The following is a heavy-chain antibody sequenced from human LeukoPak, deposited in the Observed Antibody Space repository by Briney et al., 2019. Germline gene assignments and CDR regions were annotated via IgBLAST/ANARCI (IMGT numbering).Heavy chain of an antibody. CDR1: GFTFSSYW. CDR3: ARDRAVTRFDP. Sequence: PGESLRLSCAASGFTFSSYWMSWVRQAPGKGLEWVANIKHDGSEKYYVDSVKGRFTISRDNAKNSLYLQMNSLRAEDTAVYYCARDRAVTRFDPWGQGTLVTVSS. CDR2: IKHDGSEK. V-gene: IGHV3-7*01. D-gene: IGHD4-17*01. J-gene: IGHJ5*02.